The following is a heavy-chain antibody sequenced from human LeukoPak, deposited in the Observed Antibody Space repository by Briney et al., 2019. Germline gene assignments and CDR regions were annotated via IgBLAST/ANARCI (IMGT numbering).Heavy chain of an antibody. D-gene: IGHD3-22*01. J-gene: IGHJ4*02. CDR1: GFTFSSYA. V-gene: IGHV3-23*01. CDR3: AKDMGYDSSGYYGY. CDR2: ISGSGGST. Sequence: PGGSLRLSCAASGFTFSSYAKSWVRQAPGKGLEWVSAISGSGGSTYYADSVKGRFTISRDNAKNSLYLQMNSLRAEDTALYYCAKDMGYDSSGYYGYWGQGTLVTVSS.